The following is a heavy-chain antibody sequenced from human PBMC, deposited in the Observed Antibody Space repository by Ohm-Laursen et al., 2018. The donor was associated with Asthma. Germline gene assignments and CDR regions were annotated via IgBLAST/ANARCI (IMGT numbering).Heavy chain of an antibody. CDR1: GFSFSDYI. CDR3: ARNPTARPFDY. J-gene: IGHJ4*02. CDR2: ISGSSGYI. D-gene: IGHD6-6*01. V-gene: IGHV3-21*01. Sequence: GSLRLSCAASGFSFSDYIINWVRQAPGRGLEWVSSISGSSGYIYYAGSVKGRFTISRDNVENSVYLQMNSLRAEDTAVYYCARNPTARPFDYWGQGILVTVSS.